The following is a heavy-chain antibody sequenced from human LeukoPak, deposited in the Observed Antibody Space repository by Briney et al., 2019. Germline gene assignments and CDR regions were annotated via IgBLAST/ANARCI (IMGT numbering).Heavy chain of an antibody. CDR1: GFTFSSYA. D-gene: IGHD5-18*01. CDR3: ARDRDTAMVHDAFDI. J-gene: IGHJ3*02. Sequence: PGGSLRLSCAASGFTFSSYAMHWVRQAPGKGLEWVAVISYVGSNKYADSVKGRFTISRDNSKNTLYLQMNRLRAEDTAMYYCARDRDTAMVHDAFDIWGQGTMVTVSS. CDR2: ISYVGSNK. V-gene: IGHV3-30*04.